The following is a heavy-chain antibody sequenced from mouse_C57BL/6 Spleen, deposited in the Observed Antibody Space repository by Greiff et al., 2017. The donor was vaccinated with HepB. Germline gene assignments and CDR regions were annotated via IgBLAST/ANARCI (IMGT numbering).Heavy chain of an antibody. CDR3: ARDHPFAY. Sequence: EVKVVESGGGLVKPGGSLKLSCAASGFTFSSYAMSWVRQTPEKRLEWVATISDGGSYTYYPDNVKGRFTISRDNAKNNLYLQMSHLKSEDTAMYYCARDHPFAYWGQGTLVTVSA. J-gene: IGHJ3*01. CDR1: GFTFSSYA. V-gene: IGHV5-4*01. CDR2: ISDGGSYT.